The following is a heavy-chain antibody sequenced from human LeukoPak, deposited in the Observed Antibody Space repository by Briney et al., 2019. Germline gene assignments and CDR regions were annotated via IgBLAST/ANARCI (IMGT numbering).Heavy chain of an antibody. CDR3: ARTYPNSGSVDY. V-gene: IGHV4-59*12. J-gene: IGHJ4*02. D-gene: IGHD1-26*01. Sequence: SETLSLTCTVSGGSISSYYWSWIRQPPGKGLEWIGYIYYSGSTNYNPSLKSRVTISVDTSKNQFSLKLSSVTAADTAVYYCARTYPNSGSVDYWGQGTLVTVSS. CDR2: IYYSGST. CDR1: GGSISSYY.